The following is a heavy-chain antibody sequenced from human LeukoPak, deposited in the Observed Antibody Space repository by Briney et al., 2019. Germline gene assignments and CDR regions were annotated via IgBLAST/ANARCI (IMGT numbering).Heavy chain of an antibody. CDR1: GGTFSSYA. CDR2: IIPILGIA. J-gene: IGHJ4*02. Sequence: SVKVSCKASGGTFSSYAISWVRRAPGQGLEWMGRIIPILGIANYAQKFQGRVTMTRDTSTSTVYMELSSLRSEDTAVYYCARGWRVYSSFAGYWGQGTLVTVSS. D-gene: IGHD6-6*01. CDR3: ARGWRVYSSFAGY. V-gene: IGHV1-69*04.